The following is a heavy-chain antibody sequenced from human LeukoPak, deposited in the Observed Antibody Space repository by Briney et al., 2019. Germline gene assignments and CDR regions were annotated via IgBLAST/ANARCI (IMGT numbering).Heavy chain of an antibody. Sequence: GGSLRLSCAASGFTFSSYAMSWVRQAPGKGLEWVSSISSSSSYIYYADSVKGRFTISRDNAKNSLYLQMNSLRAEDTAVYYCARDLGDYVWGSTDAFDIWGRGTMVTVSS. CDR3: ARDLGDYVWGSTDAFDI. D-gene: IGHD3-16*01. J-gene: IGHJ3*02. CDR2: ISSSSSYI. V-gene: IGHV3-21*01. CDR1: GFTFSSYA.